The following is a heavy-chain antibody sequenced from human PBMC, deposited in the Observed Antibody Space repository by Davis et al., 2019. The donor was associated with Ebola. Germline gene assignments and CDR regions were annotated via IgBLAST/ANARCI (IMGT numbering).Heavy chain of an antibody. D-gene: IGHD3-22*01. J-gene: IGHJ4*02. CDR3: ARPYYDNSGYYPGIY. V-gene: IGHV1-18*01. CDR2: ISGHNDDT. CDR1: GYTFTSFG. Sequence: ASVKVSCKTSGYTFTSFGLTWVRQVPGQGLEWMGWISGHNDDTRYPQKFQGRVTMTTDISTSTAYMEVRGLTSDDTAVYYCARPYYDNSGYYPGIYWGQGTLVTVSS.